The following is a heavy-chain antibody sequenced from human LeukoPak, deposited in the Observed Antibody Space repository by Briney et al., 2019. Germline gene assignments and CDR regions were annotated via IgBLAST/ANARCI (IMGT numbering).Heavy chain of an antibody. CDR3: ARDYPTSGIVTIFDY. CDR1: GFTFNNYA. D-gene: IGHD1-1*01. CDR2: ITASGGST. J-gene: IGHJ4*02. V-gene: IGHV3-23*01. Sequence: PGGSLRLSCASSGFTFNNYAITWVRQAPGKGLEWVSSITASGGSTYCADSVKGSFTISRDNSKNTLYLQRSSLRAEDTAVYYCARDYPTSGIVTIFDYWGQGTLVTVSS.